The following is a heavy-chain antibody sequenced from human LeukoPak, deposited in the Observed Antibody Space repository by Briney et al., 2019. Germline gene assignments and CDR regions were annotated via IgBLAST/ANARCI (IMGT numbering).Heavy chain of an antibody. CDR1: GFTFDDYA. CDR2: ISWNSGSI. CDR3: ANGANYYGSGSLDY. J-gene: IGHJ4*02. D-gene: IGHD3-10*01. Sequence: PGGSLRLSCAASGFTFDDYAMHWVRHAPGKGLEWVSGISWNSGSIVYADSVKGRFTISRDNSKNTLYLQMNSLRAEDTAVYYCANGANYYGSGSLDYWGQGTLVTVSS. V-gene: IGHV3-9*01.